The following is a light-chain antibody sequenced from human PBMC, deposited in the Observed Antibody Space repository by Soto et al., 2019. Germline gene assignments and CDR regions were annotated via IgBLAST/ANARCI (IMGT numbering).Light chain of an antibody. CDR3: QQYNFYPLT. Sequence: DFQMTQSPSTLSASVGDRVTITCRASQSISSWLAWYQQKPGKALKLLIYKASSLESGVPSRFSGSGSGTEFTLTISTLQPDDFASYYCQQYNFYPLTFGGGTKVEIK. CDR1: QSISSW. CDR2: KAS. J-gene: IGKJ4*01. V-gene: IGKV1-5*03.